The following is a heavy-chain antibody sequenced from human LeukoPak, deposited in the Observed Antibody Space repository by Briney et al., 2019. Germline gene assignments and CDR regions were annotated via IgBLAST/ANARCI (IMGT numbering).Heavy chain of an antibody. CDR3: ARGRGAYYYYYGMDV. Sequence: SETLSLTCAVYGGSFSGYYWSWIRQPPGKGLEWIGEINHSGSTNYNPSLKSRVAISVDTSKNQFSLKLSSVTAADTAVYYCARGRGAYYYYYGMDVWGQGTTVTVSS. D-gene: IGHD1-26*01. CDR2: INHSGST. V-gene: IGHV4-34*01. J-gene: IGHJ6*02. CDR1: GGSFSGYY.